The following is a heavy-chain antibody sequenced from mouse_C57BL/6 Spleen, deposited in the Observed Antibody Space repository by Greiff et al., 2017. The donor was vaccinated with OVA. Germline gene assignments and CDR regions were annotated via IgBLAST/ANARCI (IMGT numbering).Heavy chain of an antibody. D-gene: IGHD1-1*01. CDR2: INPGSGGT. CDR3: ARIDYYGSSYDAMDY. V-gene: IGHV1-54*01. J-gene: IGHJ4*01. Sequence: QVQLQQSGAELVRPGTSVKVSCKASGYAFTNYLIEWVKQRPGQGLEWIGVINPGSGGTNYNEKFKGKATLTADKSSSTAYMQLSSLTSEDSAVYFCARIDYYGSSYDAMDYWGQGTSVTVSS. CDR1: GYAFTNYL.